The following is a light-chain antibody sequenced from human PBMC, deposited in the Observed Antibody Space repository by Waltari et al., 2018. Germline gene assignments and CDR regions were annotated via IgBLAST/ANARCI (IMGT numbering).Light chain of an antibody. CDR3: QHYYTPPYT. Sequence: DIAMTTSWDSLTVSLCERASIYWKSSPSLFNSPNNNNYLAWYQQKPGQPPKLLTYWASTRESGVPDRFSGGGSGTDFTLTITNVQAEDVALYYCQHYYTPPYTFGQGTRLEIK. V-gene: IGKV4-1*01. CDR2: WAS. J-gene: IGKJ2*01. CDR1: PSLFNSPNNNNY.